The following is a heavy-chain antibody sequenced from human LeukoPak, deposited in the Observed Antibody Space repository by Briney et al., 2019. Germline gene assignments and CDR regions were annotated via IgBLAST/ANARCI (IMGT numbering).Heavy chain of an antibody. CDR1: GYTFTSYD. D-gene: IGHD5-18*01. CDR2: ISANNGNR. V-gene: IGHV1-18*01. Sequence: GASVKVSCKASGYTFTSYDMSWVRQAPGQGLEWMGWISANNGNRNYAQKLQGRVTMTTDTSTSTAYMELRSLRSDDTAVYYCARGGIQIWTPHYLDYWGQGTLVTVSS. CDR3: ARGGIQIWTPHYLDY. J-gene: IGHJ4*02.